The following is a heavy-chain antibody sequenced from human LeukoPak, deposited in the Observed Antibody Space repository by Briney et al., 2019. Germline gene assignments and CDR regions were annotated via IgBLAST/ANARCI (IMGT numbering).Heavy chain of an antibody. CDR2: FDPEDGET. Sequence: ASVKVSCKVSGYTLTELSMHWVRQAPGKGLEWMGGFDPEDGETIYAQKFQGRVTMTEDTSTDKAYMELSSLRSEDTAVYYCATARISSWYEKLFDYWGQGTLVTVSS. V-gene: IGHV1-24*01. J-gene: IGHJ4*02. CDR3: ATARISSWYEKLFDY. CDR1: GYTLTELS. D-gene: IGHD6-13*01.